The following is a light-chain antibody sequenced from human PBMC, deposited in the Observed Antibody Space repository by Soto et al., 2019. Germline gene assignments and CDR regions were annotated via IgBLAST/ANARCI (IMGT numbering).Light chain of an antibody. J-gene: IGLJ2*01. CDR3: CSYAGSYTVV. Sequence: QSVLTQPPSVSAAPGQKVTISCSGSSSNIGSNYVSWYQQLPGAAPKLLIYDNNKRPSGIPDRFSGSKSGTSATLGITGLQTGDEADYYCCSYAGSYTVVFGGGTKLTVL. CDR1: SSNIGSNY. CDR2: DNN. V-gene: IGLV1-51*01.